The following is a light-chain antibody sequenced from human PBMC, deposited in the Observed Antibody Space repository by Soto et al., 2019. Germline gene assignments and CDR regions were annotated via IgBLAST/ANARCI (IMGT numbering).Light chain of an antibody. CDR3: QHYNSYSEA. Sequence: DIQMTQSPSTLSGSVGDRVTITCRASQTISSWLAWYQQKPEKAPKLLIYKASTLKSGVPSRFSGRGSGTEFTLTISSLQPDDFATYYCQHYNSYSEAFGQGTKVELK. CDR1: QTISSW. V-gene: IGKV1-5*03. CDR2: KAS. J-gene: IGKJ1*01.